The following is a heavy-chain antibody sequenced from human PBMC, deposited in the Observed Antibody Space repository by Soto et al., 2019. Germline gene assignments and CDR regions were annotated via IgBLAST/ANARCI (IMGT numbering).Heavy chain of an antibody. CDR2: INAGNGNT. V-gene: IGHV1-3*01. J-gene: IGHJ3*02. D-gene: IGHD3-3*01. CDR3: ARASSDFWSGYYRSGAFDI. CDR1: GYTFTSYA. Sequence: ASVKVSCKASGYTFTSYAMHWVRQAPGQRLEWMGWINAGNGNTKYSQKFQGRVTITRDTSASTAYMELSSLRSEDTAVYYCARASSDFWSGYYRSGAFDIWGQGTMVTVSS.